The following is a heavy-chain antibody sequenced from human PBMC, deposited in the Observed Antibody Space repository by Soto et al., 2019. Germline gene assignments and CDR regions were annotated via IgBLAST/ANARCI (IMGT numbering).Heavy chain of an antibody. J-gene: IGHJ6*03. Sequence: SETLSLTCAVYGGSFSGYYWSWIRQPPGKGLEWIGEINHCGSTNYNPSLKSRVTISVDTSKNQFSLKLSSVTAADTAVYYCGFSSSWYTDYYYMDVWGKGTTVTVSS. CDR2: INHCGST. CDR1: GGSFSGYY. CDR3: GFSSSWYTDYYYMDV. V-gene: IGHV4-34*01. D-gene: IGHD6-13*01.